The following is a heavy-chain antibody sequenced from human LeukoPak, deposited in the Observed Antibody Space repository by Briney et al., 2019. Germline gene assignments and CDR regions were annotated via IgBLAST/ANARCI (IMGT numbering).Heavy chain of an antibody. CDR3: ARTLAAAVYYYYYYMDV. CDR2: INHSGST. D-gene: IGHD6-13*01. Sequence: SETRYLTCAVYGGSFSGYYWSWIRQPPGKGLEWIGEINHSGSTNYNPSLKSRVTISVDTSKNQFSLKLSSVTAADTAVYYCARTLAAAVYYYYYYMDVWGKGTTGTISS. CDR1: GGSFSGYY. V-gene: IGHV4-34*01. J-gene: IGHJ6*03.